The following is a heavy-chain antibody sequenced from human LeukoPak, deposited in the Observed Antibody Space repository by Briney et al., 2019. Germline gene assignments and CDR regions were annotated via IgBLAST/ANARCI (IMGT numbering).Heavy chain of an antibody. CDR1: KFSFSSYA. CDR2: ISGSGGRT. Sequence: PGGSLRLSCAASKFSFSSYAMSWVRQAPGKGLEWVSGISGSGGRTYYADSVKGRFTISRDNSKNTLYLQMNSLRAEDTAVYYCARDPFMTTGWGIDYWGQGTLITVSS. J-gene: IGHJ4*02. CDR3: ARDPFMTTGWGIDY. V-gene: IGHV3-23*01. D-gene: IGHD4-17*01.